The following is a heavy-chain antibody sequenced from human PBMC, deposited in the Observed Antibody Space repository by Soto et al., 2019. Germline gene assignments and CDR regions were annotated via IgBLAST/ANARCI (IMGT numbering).Heavy chain of an antibody. CDR3: ARSLGLSYYGSGSHRGGYYYGMDV. CDR2: INPNSGGT. CDR1: GYTFTGYY. J-gene: IGHJ6*02. D-gene: IGHD3-10*01. V-gene: IGHV1-2*04. Sequence: QVQLVQSGAEVKKPGASVKVSCKASGYTFTGYYMHWVRQAPGQGLEWMGWINPNSGGTNYAQKFQGWVTMTRDTSISTAYMELSRLRSDDTAVYYCARSLGLSYYGSGSHRGGYYYGMDVWGQGTTVTVSS.